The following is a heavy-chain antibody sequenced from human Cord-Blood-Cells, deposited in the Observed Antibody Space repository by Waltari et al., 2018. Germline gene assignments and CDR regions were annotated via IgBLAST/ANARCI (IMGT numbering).Heavy chain of an antibody. CDR3: ASLYSSSWYAFDI. V-gene: IGHV3-48*02. D-gene: IGHD6-13*01. CDR1: GFTFSSYR. CDR2: ISSSSSTI. Sequence: EVQLVESGGGLVQPGGSLRLSCAASGFTFSSYRMNWVGLAPGKGLEWVSYISSSSSTIYYADSVRGRFTISRDNAKNSLYLQMNSLRDEDTAVYYCASLYSSSWYAFDIWGQGTMVTVSS. J-gene: IGHJ3*02.